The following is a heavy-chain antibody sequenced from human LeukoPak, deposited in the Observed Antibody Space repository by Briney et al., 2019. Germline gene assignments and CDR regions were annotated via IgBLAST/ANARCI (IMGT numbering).Heavy chain of an antibody. CDR2: ISCSGGST. J-gene: IGHJ3*02. V-gene: IGHV3-23*01. CDR3: AKGIFYGDYVAFDI. D-gene: IGHD4-17*01. CDR1: GFPFSSYP. Sequence: GGSLRLSCGASGFPFSSYPMRWVRRARGRGVEWVPAISCSGGSTYYADSVKGRFTISRDNSKNTLYLQMNSLRAEDTAVYYCAKGIFYGDYVAFDIWGQGTMVTVSS.